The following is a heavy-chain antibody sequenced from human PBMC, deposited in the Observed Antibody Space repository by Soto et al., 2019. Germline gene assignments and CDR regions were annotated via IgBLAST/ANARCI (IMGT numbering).Heavy chain of an antibody. J-gene: IGHJ4*02. V-gene: IGHV4-39*01. CDR2: IYYSGST. Sequence: SETPSPTRPLSGCSLSRSSYYSGWIRQPPGKGLEWIGCIYYSGSTYYNPSLKSRVTISVDTSKNQFSLKLSSVTAADTAVYYCARRGSGWIDYWGQGTLVTVSS. D-gene: IGHD6-19*01. CDR3: ARRGSGWIDY. CDR1: GCSLSRSSYY.